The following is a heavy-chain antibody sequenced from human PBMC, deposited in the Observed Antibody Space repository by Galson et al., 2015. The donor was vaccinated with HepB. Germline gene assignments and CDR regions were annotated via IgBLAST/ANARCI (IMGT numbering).Heavy chain of an antibody. CDR1: GFTFSSYS. CDR2: ISSSSSTI. CDR3: ARPRQYGGGPVGY. J-gene: IGHJ4*02. D-gene: IGHD4-23*01. Sequence: SLRLSCAASGFTFSSYSMNWVRQAPGKGLEWVSYISSSSSTIYYADSVKGRFTISRDNAKNSLYLQMNSLRAEDTAVYYCARPRQYGGGPVGYWGQGTLVTVSS. V-gene: IGHV3-48*01.